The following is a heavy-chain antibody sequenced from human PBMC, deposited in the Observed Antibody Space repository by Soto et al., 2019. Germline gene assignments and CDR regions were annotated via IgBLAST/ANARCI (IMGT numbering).Heavy chain of an antibody. CDR3: AKDNVYGDYDRYFDL. Sequence: EVQLLESGGGLVQPGGSLRLSCAASGFTFSSYAMIWVRQAPGKGLEWVSAISGSGGSTYYADSVKGRFTISRDNSKNTLYLQMNRLRADDTAVYYCAKDNVYGDYDRYFDLWGRGTLVTVSS. CDR1: GFTFSSYA. J-gene: IGHJ2*01. D-gene: IGHD4-17*01. V-gene: IGHV3-23*01. CDR2: ISGSGGST.